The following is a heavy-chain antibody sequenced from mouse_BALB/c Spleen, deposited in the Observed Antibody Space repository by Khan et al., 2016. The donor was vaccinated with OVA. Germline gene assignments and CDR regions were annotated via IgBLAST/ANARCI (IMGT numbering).Heavy chain of an antibody. CDR2: ISYSGRP. Sequence: EVKLLESGPGLVKPSQSLSLTCTVSGYSITSDYAWNWTRQFPGNKLEWMGYISYSGRPSYNPSLKSRISITRDTSKNQFFLQLNSVTTEDTATEYAARSVTITTVVATDFDYWGQGTTLTVSS. V-gene: IGHV3-2*02. D-gene: IGHD1-1*01. CDR3: ARSVTITTVVATDFDY. J-gene: IGHJ2*01. CDR1: GYSITSDYA.